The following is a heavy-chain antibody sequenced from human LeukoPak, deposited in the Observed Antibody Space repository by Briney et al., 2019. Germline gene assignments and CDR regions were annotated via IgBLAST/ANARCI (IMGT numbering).Heavy chain of an antibody. D-gene: IGHD6-13*01. CDR1: GFTFSSYS. CDR2: IISSSSYI. CDR3: ARDWSSWHKPFDY. V-gene: IGHV3-21*01. Sequence: GGSLRLSCAASGFTFSSYSMNWVRQAPGKGLEWVSSIISSSSYIYYADSVKGRFTISRDNAKNSLYLQMNSLRAEDTAVYYCARDWSSWHKPFDYWGQGTLVTVSS. J-gene: IGHJ4*02.